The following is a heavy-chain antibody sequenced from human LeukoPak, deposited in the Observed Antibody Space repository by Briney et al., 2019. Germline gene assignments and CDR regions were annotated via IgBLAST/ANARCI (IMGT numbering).Heavy chain of an antibody. CDR1: GCTFSDYS. J-gene: IGHJ4*02. V-gene: IGHV3-48*02. CDR3: ARDGPQRYSGYFDY. Sequence: GGSLRLSCAAAGCTFSDYSMNWVRQAPGKGLEWVSYISTTGSTIYYADSVKGRFTISRDYAKNSLHLQMNILRDEDTAVYYCARDGPQRYSGYFDYWGQGTLVTVS. CDR2: ISTTGSTI. D-gene: IGHD5-12*01.